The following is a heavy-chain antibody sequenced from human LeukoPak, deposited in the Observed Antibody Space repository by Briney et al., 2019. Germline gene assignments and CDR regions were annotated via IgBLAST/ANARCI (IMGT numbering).Heavy chain of an antibody. D-gene: IGHD2-15*01. Sequence: GGSLRLSCAASGVTFSSHWMTWVRQAPGKGLGWVADIKGDGSEKRCEDSVKGRFTVSRDNAKNSLYLQMNSLRVEDTAVYYCARDVGWFRFDYWGHGTLVTASS. V-gene: IGHV3-7*03. CDR2: IKGDGSEK. CDR1: GVTFSSHW. J-gene: IGHJ4*01. CDR3: ARDVGWFRFDY.